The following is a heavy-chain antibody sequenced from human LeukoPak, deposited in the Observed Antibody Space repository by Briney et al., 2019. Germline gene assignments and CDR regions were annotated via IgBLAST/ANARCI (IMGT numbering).Heavy chain of an antibody. CDR1: GLTFSSYA. CDR2: ISGSGGST. V-gene: IGHV3-23*01. D-gene: IGHD3-16*01. Sequence: GGSLRLSCAASGLTFSSYAMSWVRQAPGKGLEWVSAISGSGGSTYYADSVKGRFTISRDNSKNTLYLQMNSLRAEDTAVYYCAKLGILTDTYYFDYWGQGTLVTVSS. CDR3: AKLGILTDTYYFDY. J-gene: IGHJ4*02.